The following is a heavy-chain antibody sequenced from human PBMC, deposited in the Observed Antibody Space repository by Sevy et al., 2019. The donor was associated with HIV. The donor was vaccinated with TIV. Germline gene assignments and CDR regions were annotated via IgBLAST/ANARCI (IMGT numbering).Heavy chain of an antibody. V-gene: IGHV3-53*01. CDR3: ARGGSGYDFDY. J-gene: IGHJ4*02. CDR1: GFTVSSNY. CDR2: IYSGGST. D-gene: IGHD5-12*01. Sequence: GGSLRLSCAASGFTVSSNYMSWVRQAPGKGLEWVSVIYSGGSTYYADSVKGRLTISRDNSKNTLYLQMNSLRAEDTAVYYCARGGSGYDFDYWGQGTLVTVSS.